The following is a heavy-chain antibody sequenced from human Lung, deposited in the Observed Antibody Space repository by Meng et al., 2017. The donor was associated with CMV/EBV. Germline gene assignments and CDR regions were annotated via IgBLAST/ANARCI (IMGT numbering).Heavy chain of an antibody. V-gene: IGHV3-23*01. CDR1: FSRYN. J-gene: IGHJ4*02. Sequence: FSRYNINWVRQGPVRGLEWVSGITGNGGSTYYAGSVKGRFTISRDNSRDTVYLHMNSLRDEDTAIYYCARRPTYYGSGSYYEGGFDYWGQGTLVTVSS. CDR2: ITGNGGST. CDR3: ARRPTYYGSGSYYEGGFDY. D-gene: IGHD3-10*01.